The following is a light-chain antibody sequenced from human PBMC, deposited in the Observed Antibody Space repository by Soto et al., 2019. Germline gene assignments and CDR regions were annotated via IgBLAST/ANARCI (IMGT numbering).Light chain of an antibody. Sequence: EIVLTQSPGILSLSPGERATLSCRASQSVSSSYLAWYQQKPGQAPRPLIYGASSRAIGIPDRFSGSGSGTDFTLTISRLEPEDFAVYYCQQYGSSPWTFGQGTKVE. CDR2: GAS. J-gene: IGKJ1*01. CDR1: QSVSSSY. CDR3: QQYGSSPWT. V-gene: IGKV3-20*01.